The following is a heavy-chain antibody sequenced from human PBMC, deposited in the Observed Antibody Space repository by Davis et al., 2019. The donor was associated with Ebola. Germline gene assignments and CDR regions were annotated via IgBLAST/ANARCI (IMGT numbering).Heavy chain of an antibody. CDR2: TYYRSKWYN. V-gene: IGHV6-1*01. J-gene: IGHJ6*02. D-gene: IGHD6-19*01. CDR1: GDRLSRHSVL. CDR3: ARGGWGAGMDV. Sequence: QTPSLPRAISGDRLSRHSVLWNCTRQSPSRGLEWLGRTYYRSKWYNDYAVSMKSRITINPDTSSNQFSLQLNSVIPEDTAVYYCARGGWGAGMDVWGQGTTVTVSS.